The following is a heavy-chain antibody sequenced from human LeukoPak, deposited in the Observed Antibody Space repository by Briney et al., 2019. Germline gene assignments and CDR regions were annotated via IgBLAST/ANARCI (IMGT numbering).Heavy chain of an antibody. Sequence: SETLSLTCTVSGGSVSSGNYYWSWIRQPPGKGLEWIGYISNSGSTNYNPSLKSRVTTSVDMSKNYFSLKLSSVTAADTAVYYCARGKTYYDFWSGYRYGMDVWGQGTTVTVSS. J-gene: IGHJ6*02. D-gene: IGHD3-3*01. CDR3: ARGKTYYDFWSGYRYGMDV. CDR2: ISNSGST. CDR1: GGSVSSGNYY. V-gene: IGHV4-61*03.